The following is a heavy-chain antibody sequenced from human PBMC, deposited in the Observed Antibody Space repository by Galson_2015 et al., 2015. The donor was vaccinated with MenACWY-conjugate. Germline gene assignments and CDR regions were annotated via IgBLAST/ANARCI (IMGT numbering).Heavy chain of an antibody. CDR2: TYYRSKWYN. J-gene: IGHJ5*02. CDR3: ARTLGPHNWFDP. Sequence: CAISGDSVSSNSVAWNWIRQSPSRGLEWLGRTYYRSKWYNDYAVSVKSRMTINPDTSKNQFSLHLNSVTPEDTAVYYCARTLGPHNWFDPWGQGTLVTVSS. CDR1: GDSVSSNSVA. V-gene: IGHV6-1*01.